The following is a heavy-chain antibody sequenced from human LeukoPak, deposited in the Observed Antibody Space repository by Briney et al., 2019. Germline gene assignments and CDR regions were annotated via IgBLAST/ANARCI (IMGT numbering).Heavy chain of an antibody. CDR3: ARALRGYGDYAPPVDY. CDR1: GGSISSGDYY. D-gene: IGHD4-17*01. V-gene: IGHV4-30-4*01. J-gene: IGHJ4*02. CDR2: IYYGGST. Sequence: PSETLSLTCTVSGGSISSGDYYWSWIRQPPGKGLEWIGYIYYGGSTYYNPSLKSRVTISVDTSKNQFSLKLSSVTAADTAVYYCARALRGYGDYAPPVDYWGQGTLVTVSS.